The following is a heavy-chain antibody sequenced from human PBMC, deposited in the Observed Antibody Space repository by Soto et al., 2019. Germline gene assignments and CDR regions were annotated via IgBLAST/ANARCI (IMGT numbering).Heavy chain of an antibody. V-gene: IGHV4-34*01. D-gene: IGHD4-17*01. CDR2: INHSGST. CDR3: ARGRIGDYFDY. Sequence: KPSETLSLTCAVYGGSFSGYYWSWIRQPPGKGLEWIGEINHSGSTNYNPSLKSRVTISVDTSKNQFSLKLSSVTAADTAVYYCARGRIGDYFDYWGQGTLVTVSS. J-gene: IGHJ4*02. CDR1: GGSFSGYY.